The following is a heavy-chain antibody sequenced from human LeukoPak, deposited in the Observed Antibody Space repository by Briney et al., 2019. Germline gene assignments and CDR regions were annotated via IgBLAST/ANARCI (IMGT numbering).Heavy chain of an antibody. Sequence: GGSLRLSCAASGFTFSSYEMNWVRQAPGKGLEWVSYISSTGSAIYYADSVKGRFTISRDNARNSLYLQMNGLRAEDTAVYYCARSYYYYYMDVWGKGTTVTISS. CDR1: GFTFSSYE. CDR2: ISSTGSAI. V-gene: IGHV3-48*03. CDR3: ARSYYYYYMDV. J-gene: IGHJ6*03.